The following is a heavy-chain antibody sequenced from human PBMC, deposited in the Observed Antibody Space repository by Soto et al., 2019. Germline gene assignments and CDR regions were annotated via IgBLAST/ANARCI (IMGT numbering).Heavy chain of an antibody. D-gene: IGHD2-15*01. CDR1: GFAFNKFC. CDR3: GGSSGGSLDY. J-gene: IGHJ4*02. CDR2: ITNDGSKD. Sequence: QVQLVESGGGVVQPGRSLRLSCGASGFAFNKFCMHWVRQAPGKGLEWLAIITNDGSKDAYADSVKGRFTISRDNTRNILYLQIDNLKPADTAVYSCGGSSGGSLDYWGQGTLVTVSS. V-gene: IGHV3-30*03.